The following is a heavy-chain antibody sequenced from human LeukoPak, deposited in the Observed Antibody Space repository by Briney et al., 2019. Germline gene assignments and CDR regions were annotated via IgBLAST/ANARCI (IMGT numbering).Heavy chain of an antibody. CDR1: GFIFSNYE. V-gene: IGHV3-21*01. CDR2: ISSSSSYI. CDR3: ASYGRSSLPED. J-gene: IGHJ4*02. Sequence: GGSLRLSCAASGFIFSNYEMNWVRQAPGKGLEWVSSISSSSSYIYYADSVKGRFTISRDNAKNSLYLQMNSLRAEDTAVYYCASYGRSSLPEDWGQGTLVTVSS. D-gene: IGHD1-1*01.